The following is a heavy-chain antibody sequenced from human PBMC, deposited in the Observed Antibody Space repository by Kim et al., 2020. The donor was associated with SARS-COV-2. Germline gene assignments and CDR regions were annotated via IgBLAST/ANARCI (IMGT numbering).Heavy chain of an antibody. Sequence: SVKGRFTISRDNSKNTLYLQMNSLRAEDTAVYYCAKEAGLNYYYYYGMDVWGQGTTVTVSS. CDR3: AKEAGLNYYYYYGMDV. V-gene: IGHV3-30*02. D-gene: IGHD6-13*01. J-gene: IGHJ6*02.